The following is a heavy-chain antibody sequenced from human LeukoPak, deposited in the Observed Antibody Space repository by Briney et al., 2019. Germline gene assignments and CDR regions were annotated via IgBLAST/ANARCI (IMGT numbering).Heavy chain of an antibody. CDR3: ARQTAMGRSGDY. J-gene: IGHJ4*02. CDR2: IDPSDSDT. D-gene: IGHD5-18*01. Sequence: KSGESLKISCKASGYSFTTYWIGWVRQMPGKGLEWMGIIDPSDSDTRYTPSFQGQVTISADKSLPTAYLQWNSLKASDTALYYCARQTAMGRSGDYWGQGTLVTVSS. CDR1: GYSFTTYW. V-gene: IGHV5-51*01.